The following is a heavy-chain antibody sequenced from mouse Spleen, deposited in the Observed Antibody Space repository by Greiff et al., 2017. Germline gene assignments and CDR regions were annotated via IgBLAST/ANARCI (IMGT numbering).Heavy chain of an antibody. V-gene: IGHV2-6*01. Sequence: VQLQQSGPGLVAPSQSLSITCTVSGFSLTSYGVDWVRQSPGKGLEWLGVIWGGGSTNYNSALKSRLSISKDNSKSQVFLKMNSLQTDDTAMYYCASNYYDGSYWFAYWGQGTLVTVSA. CDR3: ASNYYDGSYWFAY. D-gene: IGHD1-1*01. CDR2: IWGGGST. J-gene: IGHJ3*01. CDR1: GFSLTSYG.